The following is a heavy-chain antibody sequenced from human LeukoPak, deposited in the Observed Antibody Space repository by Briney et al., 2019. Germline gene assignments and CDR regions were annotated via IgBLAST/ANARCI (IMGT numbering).Heavy chain of an antibody. J-gene: IGHJ4*02. D-gene: IGHD3-9*01. CDR3: TSSRFDWLPYFEY. Sequence: PGRSLRLSCAASRLTFSSYAMHWVRQPPGKGLECVAVIPYDGNNKYYADSVRGRFTISRDNSKNTLYLQMNSLRPEDTAVYYCTSSRFDWLPYFEYWGQGTLVTVSS. V-gene: IGHV3-30-3*01. CDR1: RLTFSSYA. CDR2: IPYDGNNK.